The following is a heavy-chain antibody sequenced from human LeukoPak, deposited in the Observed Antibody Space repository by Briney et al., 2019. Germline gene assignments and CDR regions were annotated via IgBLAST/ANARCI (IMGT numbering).Heavy chain of an antibody. CDR2: ISGSGGST. CDR3: ARVRGYSGYDGDY. CDR1: GFTFSSYA. D-gene: IGHD5-12*01. J-gene: IGHJ4*02. Sequence: LSGGSLRLSCAASGFTFSSYAMSWVRQAPGKGLEWVSAISGSGGSTYYADSVKGRFTIPRDNAKNSLYLQMNSLRAEDTAVYYCARVRGYSGYDGDYWGQGTLVTVSS. V-gene: IGHV3-23*01.